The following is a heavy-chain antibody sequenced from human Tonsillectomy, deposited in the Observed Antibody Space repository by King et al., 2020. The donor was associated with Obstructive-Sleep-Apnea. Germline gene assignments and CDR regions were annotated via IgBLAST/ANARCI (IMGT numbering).Heavy chain of an antibody. D-gene: IGHD5-18*01. Sequence: VQLVESGGGLVQPGVSLKLSCAATWFTFSVSAMHWVRQASGKGLEWVGRIRSKTNNYATTYVAAVKGGFTISRDDLKNTTYQQMNNLKTENTAVYYCTRWTAPEYYGMDVWGQGTTVTVSS. J-gene: IGHJ6*02. V-gene: IGHV3-73*01. CDR3: TRWTAPEYYGMDV. CDR2: IRSKTNNYAT. CDR1: WFTFSVSA.